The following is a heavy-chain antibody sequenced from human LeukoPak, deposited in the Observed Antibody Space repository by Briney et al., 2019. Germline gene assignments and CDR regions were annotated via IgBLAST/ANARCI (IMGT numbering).Heavy chain of an antibody. J-gene: IGHJ4*02. Sequence: GGSLRLSCAASGVTCSSYEMNWVRQAPGKGLEWVSYISSGGSTIYYADSVKGRFTISRDNAKNSLYLQMNSLRAEDTAVYYCARDQGGYYYDSSGYPDYWGQGTLVTVSS. CDR2: ISSGGSTI. D-gene: IGHD3-22*01. V-gene: IGHV3-48*03. CDR1: GVTCSSYE. CDR3: ARDQGGYYYDSSGYPDY.